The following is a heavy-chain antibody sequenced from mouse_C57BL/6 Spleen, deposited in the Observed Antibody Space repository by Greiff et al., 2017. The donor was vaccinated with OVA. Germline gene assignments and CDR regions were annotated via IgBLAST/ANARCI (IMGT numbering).Heavy chain of an antibody. CDR2: ISSGGSYT. Sequence: EVKLVESGGDLVKPGGSLKLSCAASGFTFSSYGMSWVRQTPDKRLEWVATISSGGSYTYYPDSVKGRFTISRDNAKNTLYLQMSSLKSEDTAMYYCARQGAYYSNEGVYFDYWGQGTTLTVSS. J-gene: IGHJ2*01. CDR1: GFTFSSYG. V-gene: IGHV5-6*01. CDR3: ARQGAYYSNEGVYFDY. D-gene: IGHD2-5*01.